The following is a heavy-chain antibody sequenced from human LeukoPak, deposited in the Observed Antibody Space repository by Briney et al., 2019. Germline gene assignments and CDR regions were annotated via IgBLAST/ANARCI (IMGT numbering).Heavy chain of an antibody. Sequence: ASVKVSCKASRYTFTGYYMHWVRQAPGQGLEWMGWINPNSGGTNYAQKFQGRVTMTRDTSISTAYMELSRLRSDDTAVYYCARYYYDSSGYYPPDYWGQGTLVTVSS. CDR1: RYTFTGYY. D-gene: IGHD3-22*01. V-gene: IGHV1-2*02. CDR3: ARYYYDSSGYYPPDY. J-gene: IGHJ4*02. CDR2: INPNSGGT.